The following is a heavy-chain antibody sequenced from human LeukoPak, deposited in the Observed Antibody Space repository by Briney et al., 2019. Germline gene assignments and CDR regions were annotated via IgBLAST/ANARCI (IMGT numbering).Heavy chain of an antibody. CDR3: ARVFSFGDYIWGSYRYYFDY. D-gene: IGHD3-16*02. CDR2: ISTYNANT. V-gene: IGHV1-18*01. CDR1: GYTFTSFG. Sequence: ASVKVSCKASGYTFTSFGIRWVRQAPGQGLGWMGWISTYNANTHYAQKLQGRVTMTTDTSTSTSYMELRSLRSDDTAVYFCARVFSFGDYIWGSYRYYFDYWGQGTLVTVSS. J-gene: IGHJ4*02.